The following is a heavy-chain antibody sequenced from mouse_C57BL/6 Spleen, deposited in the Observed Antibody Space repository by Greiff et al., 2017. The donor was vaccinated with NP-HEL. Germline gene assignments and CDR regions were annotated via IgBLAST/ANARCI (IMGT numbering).Heavy chain of an antibody. V-gene: IGHV1-59*01. CDR1: GYTFTSYW. CDR3: ARAYYSNYEYFDY. J-gene: IGHJ2*01. Sequence: QVQLQQPGAELVRPGTSVKLSCKASGYTFTSYWMHWVKQRPGQGLEWIGVIDPSDSYTNYNQKFKGKATLTVDTSSSTAYMQLSSLTSEDSAVYYCARAYYSNYEYFDYWGQGTTLTVSS. CDR2: IDPSDSYT. D-gene: IGHD2-5*01.